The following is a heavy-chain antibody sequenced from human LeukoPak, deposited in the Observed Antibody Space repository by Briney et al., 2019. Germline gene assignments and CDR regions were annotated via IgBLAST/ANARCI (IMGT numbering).Heavy chain of an antibody. D-gene: IGHD5-24*01. CDR2: IYHSGST. V-gene: IGHV4-38-2*01. CDR3: ARRADGYNTRDAFDI. CDR1: GYSISSGYY. J-gene: IGHJ3*02. Sequence: SETLSLTXAVSGYSISSGYYWGWIRQPPGKGLEWIGSIYHSGSTYYNPSLKSRVTISVDTSKNQFSLNLSSVTAADTAVYYCARRADGYNTRDAFDIWGQGTMVTVSS.